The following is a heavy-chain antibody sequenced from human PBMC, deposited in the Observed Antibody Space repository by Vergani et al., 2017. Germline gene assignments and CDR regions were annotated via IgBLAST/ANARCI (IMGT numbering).Heavy chain of an antibody. V-gene: IGHV4-39*01. Sequence: QLQLQESGPGLVKPSETLSLTCTVSGGSISSSSYYWGWLRQPPGKGLEWIGSIYYSGSTYYNPSLKSRVTISVDTSKNQFSLKLSSVTAADTAVYYCARREYSFDYWGQGTLVTVSS. CDR2: IYYSGST. CDR3: ARREYSFDY. D-gene: IGHD3-10*01. CDR1: GGSISSSSYY. J-gene: IGHJ4*02.